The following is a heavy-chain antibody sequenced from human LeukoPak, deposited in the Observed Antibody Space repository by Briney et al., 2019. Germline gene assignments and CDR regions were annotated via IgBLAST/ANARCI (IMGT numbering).Heavy chain of an antibody. D-gene: IGHD2-2*01. Sequence: SETLSLTCTVSGASISSGGYYWSWVRQHPGKGLEWIGYIYYSGSTSYYNPSLKSRVTIPVDTSKNQFSLRLSSATAADTAVYYCARDCSSTTCPKLDYWGQGTLVTVSS. V-gene: IGHV4-31*03. J-gene: IGHJ4*02. CDR1: GASISSGGYY. CDR2: IYYSGSTS. CDR3: ARDCSSTTCPKLDY.